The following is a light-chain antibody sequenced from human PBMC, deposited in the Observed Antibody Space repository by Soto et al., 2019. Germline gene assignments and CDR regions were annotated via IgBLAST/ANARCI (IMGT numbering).Light chain of an antibody. Sequence: DIQMTQSPSTLSASVGDRVIITCRASQSMSSWLAWYQQKPGKAPNLLIYKASTLKSGVPSRFSGSGSGTEFTLTISSLQPDDFATYYCQQYDTDSWTFGQGTKVEIK. CDR2: KAS. CDR3: QQYDTDSWT. V-gene: IGKV1-5*03. J-gene: IGKJ1*01. CDR1: QSMSSW.